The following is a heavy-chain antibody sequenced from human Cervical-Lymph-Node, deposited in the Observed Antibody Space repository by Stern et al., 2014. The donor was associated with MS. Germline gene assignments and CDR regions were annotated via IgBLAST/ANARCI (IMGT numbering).Heavy chain of an antibody. CDR2: IVVGTGKA. D-gene: IGHD3-16*01. V-gene: IGHV1-58*03. Sequence: QLLQSGPEMKKPGTSVNVSCKASGFTFTSSTVQWVRQARGQRLEGIGWIVVGTGKANYAQKFQGRGTISRDLSTDTAYMELSSLRSDDTAIYYCAAVSTWGPWGQGTPVTVSS. CDR1: GFTFTSST. J-gene: IGHJ4*02. CDR3: AAVSTWGP.